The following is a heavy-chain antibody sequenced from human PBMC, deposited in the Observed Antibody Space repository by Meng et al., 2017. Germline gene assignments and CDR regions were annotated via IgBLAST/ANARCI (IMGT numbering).Heavy chain of an antibody. D-gene: IGHD6-13*01. CDR3: ARDEDISAAGKLFGDY. CDR2: INPKSGDT. J-gene: IGHJ4*02. CDR1: GYTFPDYY. Sequence: SVKVSCKASGYTFPDYYLHWVRRAPGQGLEWMGRINPKSGDTHYAQKFQGRVTMTGDTSISTAYMELSGLRSDDTAMYYCARDEDISAAGKLFGDYWGQGTLVTVSS. V-gene: IGHV1-2*06.